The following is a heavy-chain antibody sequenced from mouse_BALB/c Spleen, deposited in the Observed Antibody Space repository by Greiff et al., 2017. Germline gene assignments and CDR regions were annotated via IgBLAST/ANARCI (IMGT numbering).Heavy chain of an antibody. J-gene: IGHJ4*01. CDR2: IDPANGNT. D-gene: IGHD1-1*02. V-gene: IGHV14-3*02. Sequence: EVQLVESGAELVKPGASVKLSCTASGFNIKDTYMHWVKQRPEQGLEWIGRIDPANGNTKYDPKFQGKATITADTSSNTAYLQLSSLTSEDTAVYYCARGTIMDYWGQGTSVTVSS. CDR1: GFNIKDTY. CDR3: ARGTIMDY.